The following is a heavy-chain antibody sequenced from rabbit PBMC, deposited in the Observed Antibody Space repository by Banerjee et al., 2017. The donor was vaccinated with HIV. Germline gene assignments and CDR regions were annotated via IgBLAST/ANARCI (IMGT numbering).Heavy chain of an antibody. J-gene: IGHJ4*01. CDR3: ARDSGAVGGVTDLDL. D-gene: IGHD1-1*01. CDR1: GIDFSSYN. V-gene: IGHV1S45*01. Sequence: QEQLVESGGGLVQPEGSLTLTCTASGIDFSSYNMGWVRQAPGKGLEWIACIYAGSSGSTYYASWAKGRFTISKTSSTTVTLQMTSLTAADTATYFCARDSGAVGGVTDLDLWGPGTLVTVS. CDR2: IYAGSSGST.